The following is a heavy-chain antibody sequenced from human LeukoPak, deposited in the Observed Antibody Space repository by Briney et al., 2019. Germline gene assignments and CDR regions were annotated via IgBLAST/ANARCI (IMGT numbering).Heavy chain of an antibody. Sequence: QPGGSLRLACAASGFTFSSYAMSWVRQAPGKGLEWVPALSGSGGSTYYADSVKGRFTISRDTNNTVYLQMNSLRAEDTAVYFCAKPRPDAFDIWGRGTMVTVSS. J-gene: IGHJ3*02. V-gene: IGHV3-23*01. CDR1: GFTFSSYA. CDR3: AKPRPDAFDI. CDR2: LSGSGGST.